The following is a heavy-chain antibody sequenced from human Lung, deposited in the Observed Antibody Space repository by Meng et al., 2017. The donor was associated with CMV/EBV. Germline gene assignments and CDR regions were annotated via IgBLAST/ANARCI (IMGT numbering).Heavy chain of an antibody. J-gene: IGHJ4*02. V-gene: IGHV3-20*04. CDR3: ARGGLADEFDY. Sequence: LSCAASGFTFDDYGMSWVRQVPGKGVEWVSGINWNGISIDYGDSVKGRFSISRDNTKSSLYLQMNNLRAEDTALYYCARGGLADEFDYWGQGTLVTVSS. CDR2: INWNGISI. CDR1: GFTFDDYG.